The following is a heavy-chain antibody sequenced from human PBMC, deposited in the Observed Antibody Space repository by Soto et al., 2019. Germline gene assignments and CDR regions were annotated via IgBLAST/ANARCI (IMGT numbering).Heavy chain of an antibody. CDR1: GGTFSSYA. D-gene: IGHD5-18*01. CDR3: ARDNGAAMGGGY. CDR2: IIPIFGTA. Sequence: QVQLVQSGAEVKKPGSSVKVSCKASGGTFSSYAISWVRQAPGQGLEWMGGIIPIFGTANYAQKFQGRVXIXAXXSTRTAYMELGGLRSEDTAVYYCARDNGAAMGGGYGGQGTLVTVSS. V-gene: IGHV1-69*12. J-gene: IGHJ4*02.